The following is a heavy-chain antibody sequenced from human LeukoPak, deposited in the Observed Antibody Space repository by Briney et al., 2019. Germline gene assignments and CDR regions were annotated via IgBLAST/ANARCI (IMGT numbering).Heavy chain of an antibody. CDR2: ISYDGSNK. CDR3: AKGLIVGATHYYYGIDV. Sequence: PGGSLRLSCAASGFTFSSYGMHWVRQAPGKGLEWVAVISYDGSNKYYADSVKGRFTISRDNSKNTLYLQMNSLRAEDTAVYYCAKGLIVGATHYYYGIDVWGQGTTVTVSS. V-gene: IGHV3-30*18. D-gene: IGHD1-26*01. J-gene: IGHJ6*02. CDR1: GFTFSSYG.